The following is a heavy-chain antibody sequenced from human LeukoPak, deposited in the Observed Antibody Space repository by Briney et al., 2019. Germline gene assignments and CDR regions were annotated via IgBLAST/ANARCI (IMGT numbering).Heavy chain of an antibody. Sequence: SETLSLTCGVSGYSISSGYYWGWIRQPPGKGLEWIGSIYHSGRTYYNPSLKSRVTISVDTSKNQFSLKLTSVTAADPAVYYCATEVGQWLVRTWGQGTLVTVSS. CDR2: IYHSGRT. J-gene: IGHJ4*02. CDR3: ATEVGQWLVRT. V-gene: IGHV4-38-2*01. D-gene: IGHD6-19*01. CDR1: GYSISSGYY.